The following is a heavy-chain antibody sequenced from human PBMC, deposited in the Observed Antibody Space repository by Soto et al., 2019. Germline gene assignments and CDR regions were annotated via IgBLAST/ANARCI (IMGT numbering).Heavy chain of an antibody. CDR2: INAVNGNT. D-gene: IGHD2-2*01. Sequence: ASVKVSCKASGYTFTGYYMHWVRQAPGQRLEWMGWINAVNGNTKYSQKFQGRVTITRDTSASTAYMELSSLRSEDTAVYYCARDLGYCSSTSCYDYYYYMDVWGKGTTVTVSS. CDR1: GYTFTGYY. J-gene: IGHJ6*03. CDR3: ARDLGYCSSTSCYDYYYYMDV. V-gene: IGHV1-3*01.